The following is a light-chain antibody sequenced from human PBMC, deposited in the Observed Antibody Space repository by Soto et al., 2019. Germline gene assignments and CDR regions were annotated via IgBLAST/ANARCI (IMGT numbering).Light chain of an antibody. Sequence: EILMTQSPATLAASPGVRATLSCRASQSVGSKLAWYQQKPGQPPRLVMFDASIRATGVPARFSGGGSGTEFTLTISSLQSEDFALYYCQQYEKWPPTTFGQGTKVEIK. CDR2: DAS. V-gene: IGKV3-15*01. CDR3: QQYEKWPPTT. CDR1: QSVGSK. J-gene: IGKJ1*01.